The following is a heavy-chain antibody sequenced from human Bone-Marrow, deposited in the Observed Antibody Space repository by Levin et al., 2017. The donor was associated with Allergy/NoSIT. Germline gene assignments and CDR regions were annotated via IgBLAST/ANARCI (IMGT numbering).Heavy chain of an antibody. CDR2: INPTSGDT. CDR3: ARDRGTGWGLVD. CDR1: GYTFIDYY. D-gene: IGHD6-19*01. V-gene: IGHV1-2*06. Sequence: PGESLKISCKASGYTFIDYYMHWVRQAPGQGPEWMGRINPTSGDTKYAQKFQGRVTMTGDTSITTAYLELGRLTSDDTAVYYCARDRGTGWGLVDWGLGALVTVSS. J-gene: IGHJ4*02.